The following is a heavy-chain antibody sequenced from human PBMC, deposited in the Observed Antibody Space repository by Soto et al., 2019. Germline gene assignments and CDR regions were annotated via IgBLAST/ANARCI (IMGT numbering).Heavy chain of an antibody. V-gene: IGHV3-30-3*01. CDR1: GFTFSSYA. CDR3: ASAVYSSRLGI. J-gene: IGHJ3*02. D-gene: IGHD6-13*01. CDR2: ISYDGSNK. Sequence: QVQLVESGGGVVQPGRSLRLSCAASGFTFSSYAMHWVRQAPGKGLEWVAVISYDGSNKYYADSVKGRFTISRDNSKNTLYLQMNSLRAEDTAVYYCASAVYSSRLGIWGQGTMVTVSS.